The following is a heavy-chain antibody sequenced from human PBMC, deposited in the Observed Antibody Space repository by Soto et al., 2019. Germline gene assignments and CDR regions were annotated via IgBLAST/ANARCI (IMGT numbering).Heavy chain of an antibody. CDR3: ARGVPDTKSLDY. D-gene: IGHD2-2*01. CDR2: IYYSGST. CDR1: GGSISSGGYY. Sequence: SETLSLTCTVSGGSISSGGYYWSWIRQHPGKGLEWIGYIYYSGSTYYNPSLKSRVTISVDTSKKQFSLKLSSVTAADTAVYYCARGVPDTKSLDYWGQGPLVTVPQ. J-gene: IGHJ4*02. V-gene: IGHV4-31*03.